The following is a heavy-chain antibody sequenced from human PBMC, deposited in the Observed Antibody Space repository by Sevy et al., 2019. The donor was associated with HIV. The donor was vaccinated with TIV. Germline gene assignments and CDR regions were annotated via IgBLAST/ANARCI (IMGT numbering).Heavy chain of an antibody. D-gene: IGHD4-17*01. CDR3: ARDQHDYAGNLRTGWFDP. CDR1: GFTFSSYA. V-gene: IGHV3-30-3*01. J-gene: IGHJ5*02. CDR2: ISYDGSNK. Sequence: GGSLRLSCAASGFTFSSYAMHWVRQAPGKGLEWVAVISYDGSNKYYADSVKGRFTISRDNSKNTQYLQVKSLRTEDTAVYYCARDQHDYAGNLRTGWFDPWGQGTLVTVSS.